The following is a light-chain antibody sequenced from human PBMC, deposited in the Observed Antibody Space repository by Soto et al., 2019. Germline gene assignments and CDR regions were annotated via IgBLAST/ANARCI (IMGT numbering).Light chain of an antibody. CDR2: AAS. Sequence: DIQMTQSPSSVSASLGDRVTITCRASQGISRWLAWYQQKPGQAPKLLIYAASTLQSGVPSRVSGSGSGTDFTLIISSLQPEDFATYDCQQADSSPFTFGQGTKVEIK. CDR1: QGISRW. CDR3: QQADSSPFT. J-gene: IGKJ2*01. V-gene: IGKV1-12*01.